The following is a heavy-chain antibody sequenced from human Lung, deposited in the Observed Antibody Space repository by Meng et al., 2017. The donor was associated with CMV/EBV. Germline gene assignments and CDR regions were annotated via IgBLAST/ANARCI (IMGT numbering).Heavy chain of an antibody. D-gene: IGHD2-15*01. Sequence: SETLSLXCTVSGGPISGYYWSWVRQPPGSGLEWIAYIYYSGSTNYNPSLKSRVTVSLDLSKNQFSLKLNSVTAADTAVYYCARGGSVGYCRDSAGWGYLDYWXHGALVTVSS. CDR1: GGPISGYY. CDR2: IYYSGST. V-gene: IGHV4-59*12. J-gene: IGHJ4*03. CDR3: ARGGSVGYCRDSAGWGYLDY.